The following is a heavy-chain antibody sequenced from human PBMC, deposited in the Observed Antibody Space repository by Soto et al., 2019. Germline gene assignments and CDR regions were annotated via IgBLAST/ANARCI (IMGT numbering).Heavy chain of an antibody. V-gene: IGHV1-69*02. J-gene: IGHJ5*02. CDR1: GGTFSSYT. CDR2: IIPILGIA. D-gene: IGHD3-9*01. CDR3: ARAPPLYYDILTGYNWFDP. Sequence: SVKVSCKASGGTFSSYTISWVRQAPGQGLEWMGRIIPILGIANYAQKFQGRVTITADKSTSTAYMELSSLRSEDTAVYYCARAPPLYYDILTGYNWFDPWGQGTLVTVSS.